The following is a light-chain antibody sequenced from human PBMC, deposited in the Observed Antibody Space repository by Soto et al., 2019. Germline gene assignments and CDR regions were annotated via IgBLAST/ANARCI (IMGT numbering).Light chain of an antibody. J-gene: IGLJ2*01. Sequence: HSVLTQPPSVSAAPGQKVTIPCSGSSSNIGNSYVSWYQQLPGTAPKLLIYDNNKRPSGIPDRFSGSKSGTSATLGITGLQTGDEADYYCGTWDTSLSAGIFALGTKLTVL. CDR1: SSNIGNSY. V-gene: IGLV1-51*01. CDR2: DNN. CDR3: GTWDTSLSAGI.